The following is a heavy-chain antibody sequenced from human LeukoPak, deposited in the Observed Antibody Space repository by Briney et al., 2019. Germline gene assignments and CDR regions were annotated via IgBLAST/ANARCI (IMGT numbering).Heavy chain of an antibody. CDR2: INPNGGSK. D-gene: IGHD3-22*01. J-gene: IGHJ5*02. V-gene: IGHV1-46*01. CDR3: ATDRGTLYYYDSSGYSPNWFDP. Sequence: ASVKVSCKASGYTFTSYYIHWVRQAPGQGLEWMGIINPNGGSKSYAQKFQGRVTMTEDTSTDTAYMELNSLSSEDTAVYYCATDRGTLYYYDSSGYSPNWFDPWGQGTLVTVSS. CDR1: GYTFTSYY.